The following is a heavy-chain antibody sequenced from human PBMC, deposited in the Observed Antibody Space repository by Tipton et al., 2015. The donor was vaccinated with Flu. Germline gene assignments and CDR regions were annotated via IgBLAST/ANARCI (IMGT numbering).Heavy chain of an antibody. D-gene: IGHD6-13*01. V-gene: IGHV3-21*01. CDR2: ISSSSSYI. CDR3: ARGAGIAPQRLIDY. J-gene: IGHJ4*02. CDR1: GFTFSSYS. Sequence: SLRLSCAASGFTFSSYSMNWVRQAPGKGLEWVSSISSSSSYIYYADSVKGRFTISRDNAKNSLYLQMNSLRAEDTAVYYCARGAGIAPQRLIDYWGQGTLVTVSS.